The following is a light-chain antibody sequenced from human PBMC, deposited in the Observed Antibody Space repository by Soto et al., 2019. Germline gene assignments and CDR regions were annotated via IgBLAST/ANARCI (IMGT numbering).Light chain of an antibody. Sequence: EVVMTQSPATLSVSPGERATLSCRASQTVSSNYLAWYQQKPGQAPRLLIYSASTRATGIPDRFSGSGSGTDFTLTISRLEPEDFAVYYCQQYGTSPLTFGGGTKVDIK. CDR3: QQYGTSPLT. J-gene: IGKJ4*01. CDR1: QTVSSNY. CDR2: SAS. V-gene: IGKV3-20*01.